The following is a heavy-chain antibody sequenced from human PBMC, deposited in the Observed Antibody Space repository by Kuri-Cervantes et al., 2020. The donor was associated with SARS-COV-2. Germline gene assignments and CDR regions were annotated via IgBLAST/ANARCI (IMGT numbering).Heavy chain of an antibody. CDR1: GFTFSSYA. CDR2: ISSNGGST. Sequence: GGSLRLSCAASGFTFSSYAMHWVRQAPGKGLEYVSAISSNGGSTYYANSVKGRFTISRDNSKNTLYLQMGSLRAEDMAVYYCAKVVSYRYYYCMDVWGKGTTVTVSS. V-gene: IGHV3-64*01. J-gene: IGHJ6*03. CDR3: AKVVSYRYYYCMDV. D-gene: IGHD1-26*01.